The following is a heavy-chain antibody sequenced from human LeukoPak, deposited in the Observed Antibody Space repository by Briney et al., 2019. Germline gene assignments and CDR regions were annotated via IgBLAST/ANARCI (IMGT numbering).Heavy chain of an antibody. Sequence: PGGSLRLSCVASGFSFSNAWMNWVRQAPGKGLEWVGRIKSKTDGGTIDYAASVKGRFTIARDDSKNTLSLQMNSLRAEDTAVYYCARVGYDSSGYYFSEYFQHWGQGTLVTVSS. CDR1: GFSFSNAW. J-gene: IGHJ1*01. V-gene: IGHV3-15*07. CDR2: IKSKTDGGTI. CDR3: ARVGYDSSGYYFSEYFQH. D-gene: IGHD3-22*01.